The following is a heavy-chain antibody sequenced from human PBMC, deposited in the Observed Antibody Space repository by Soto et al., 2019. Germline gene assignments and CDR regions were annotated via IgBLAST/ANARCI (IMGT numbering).Heavy chain of an antibody. Sequence: EVQLVESGGGLVKPGGSLRLSCAASGFTFSNAWMNWVRQAPGKGLEWVGRIKSKTDGGTTDYAAPVKGRFTISRDDSKNTLYLQMNILKTEDTALYYCTTRYDYVWGSYIYTLPFDYWGQGTLVTVSS. D-gene: IGHD3-16*01. J-gene: IGHJ4*02. CDR2: IKSKTDGGTT. CDR3: TTRYDYVWGSYIYTLPFDY. V-gene: IGHV3-15*07. CDR1: GFTFSNAW.